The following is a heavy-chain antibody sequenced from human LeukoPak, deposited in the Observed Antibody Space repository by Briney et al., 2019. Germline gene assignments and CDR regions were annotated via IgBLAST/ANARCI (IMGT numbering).Heavy chain of an antibody. Sequence: SETLSLTCTVSGFSISSGYYWGWIRQPPGRGLEWIGSIYYSGSTYYNPSPKSRAAISVDTSKNQFSLKVNSVTAADTAVYYCARVFGGYDFFEYWGQGTLVTVSS. D-gene: IGHD5-12*01. CDR3: ARVFGGYDFFEY. CDR2: IYYSGST. CDR1: GFSISSGYY. V-gene: IGHV4-38-2*02. J-gene: IGHJ4*02.